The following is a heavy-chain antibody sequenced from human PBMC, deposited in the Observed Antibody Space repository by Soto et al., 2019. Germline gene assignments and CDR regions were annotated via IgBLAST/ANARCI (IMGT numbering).Heavy chain of an antibody. Sequence: GWLRRAGAASGCTFSSYAMSWVRQAPGKGLEWVSAISGSGGSTYYADSVKGRFTISRDNSKNTLYLQMNSLRAEDTAVYYCAKEPQWLAGSYFDYWGQGTLVTVYS. CDR3: AKEPQWLAGSYFDY. V-gene: IGHV3-23*01. CDR1: GCTFSSYA. CDR2: ISGSGGST. D-gene: IGHD6-19*01. J-gene: IGHJ4*02.